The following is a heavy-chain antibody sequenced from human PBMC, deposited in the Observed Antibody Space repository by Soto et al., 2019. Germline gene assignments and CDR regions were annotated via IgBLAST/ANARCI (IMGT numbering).Heavy chain of an antibody. V-gene: IGHV1-18*01. D-gene: IGHD6-19*01. CDR1: GYPFTSYG. J-gene: IGHJ4*02. CDR3: ARARLIAVTGLLHY. CDR2: ISAYNGKT. Sequence: QVQLVQSGAEVKKPGASVKVSCKTSGYPFTSYGINWVRQAPGQGPEWMGWISAYNGKTSYTQKFHGRVTMTTDTSTSTAYMELRSLRSDDTAVYYCARARLIAVTGLLHYWGQGTLVTVSS.